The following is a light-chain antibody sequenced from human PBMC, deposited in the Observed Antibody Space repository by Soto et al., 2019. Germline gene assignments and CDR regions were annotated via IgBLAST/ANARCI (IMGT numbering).Light chain of an antibody. Sequence: IQLNQSPSSLSASVGDRVSITCRASQGISSYLAWYQQKPGKAPNVLISDATSLQSGVPSRFSGSGSGTDFTLTISSLLPEDFATYYCQPLKTYPTFGQGTRLELK. CDR2: DAT. CDR1: QGISSY. V-gene: IGKV1-9*01. J-gene: IGKJ5*01. CDR3: QPLKTYPT.